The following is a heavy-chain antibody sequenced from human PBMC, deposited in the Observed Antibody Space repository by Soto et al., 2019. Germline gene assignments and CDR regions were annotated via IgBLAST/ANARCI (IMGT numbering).Heavy chain of an antibody. V-gene: IGHV1-69*06. D-gene: IGHD6-6*01. CDR3: ARGRRIAARPEPLMDV. CDR1: GGTFSSYA. CDR2: IIPIFGTA. J-gene: IGHJ6*02. Sequence: SGKVSCKASGGTFSSYAISWVRQAPGQGLEWMGGIIPIFGTANYAQKFQGRVTITADKSTSTAYMELSSLRSEDTAVYYCARGRRIAARPEPLMDVWGQGTTVTVSS.